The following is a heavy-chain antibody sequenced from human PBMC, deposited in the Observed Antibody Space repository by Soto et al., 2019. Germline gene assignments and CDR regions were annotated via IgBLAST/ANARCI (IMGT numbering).Heavy chain of an antibody. Sequence: PSETLSLTCTVSGGSISSYYWSWIRQPPGKGLEWIGYIYYSGSTNYNPSLKSRVTISVDTSKNQFSLKLSSVTAADTAVYYCARGGFFPAMVINGFDPWGQGTLVTGSS. D-gene: IGHD5-18*01. CDR2: IYYSGST. V-gene: IGHV4-59*01. CDR1: GGSISSYY. J-gene: IGHJ5*02. CDR3: ARGGFFPAMVINGFDP.